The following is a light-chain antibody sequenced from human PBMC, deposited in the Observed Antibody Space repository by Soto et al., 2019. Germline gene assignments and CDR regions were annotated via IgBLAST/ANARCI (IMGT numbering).Light chain of an antibody. CDR2: QAS. J-gene: IGKJ1*01. V-gene: IGKV1-5*03. Sequence: DIQMTQSPSTLSASVGDRVSITCRASQSISSWLAWYQQKPGKAPKLLIYQASTLESGVPSNFSGSGSGTEFTLTISSLQPADFATYYCQQYNSYPWTFGQGTKVDIK. CDR3: QQYNSYPWT. CDR1: QSISSW.